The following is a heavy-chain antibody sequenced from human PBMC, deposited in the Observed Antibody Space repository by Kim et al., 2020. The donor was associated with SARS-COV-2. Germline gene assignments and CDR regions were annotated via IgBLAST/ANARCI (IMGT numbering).Heavy chain of an antibody. CDR1: GYTLTELS. D-gene: IGHD3-22*01. CDR3: ATPGLYYYDSSVPTFGEH. V-gene: IGHV1-24*01. Sequence: ASVKVSCKVSGYTLTELSMHWVRQAPGKGLEWMGGFDPEDGETIYAQKFQGRVTMTEDTSTDTAYMELSSLRSEDTAVYYCATPGLYYYDSSVPTFGEHWGQGTLVTVSS. CDR2: FDPEDGET. J-gene: IGHJ4*02.